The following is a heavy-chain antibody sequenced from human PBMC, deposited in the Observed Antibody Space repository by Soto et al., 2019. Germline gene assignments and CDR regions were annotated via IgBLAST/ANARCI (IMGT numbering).Heavy chain of an antibody. V-gene: IGHV4-39*02. CDR3: ARIFSTRFDR. CDR1: GDSITTTGFY. D-gene: IGHD1-1*01. CDR2: SSYSGTT. Sequence: SETLSLTCTVSGDSITTTGFYWGWVRQPPGKGLEWIGSSSYSGTTYYNPSLQSRVTISQDTSKNHFSLRLSSVTAADTAVYYCARIFSTRFDRWGKGNLVRVS. J-gene: IGHJ5*02.